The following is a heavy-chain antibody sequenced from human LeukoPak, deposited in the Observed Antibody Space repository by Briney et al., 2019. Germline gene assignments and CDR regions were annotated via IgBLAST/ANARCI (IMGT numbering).Heavy chain of an antibody. V-gene: IGHV3-66*02. CDR2: IYIDART. D-gene: IGHD2-15*01. CDR3: ARVQCSSGSCYSTYYFHYMDV. CDR1: GFSVTNTL. Sequence: GGSLRLSCTLSGFSVTNTLIDWVRQAPGKGPEWVALIYIDARTVYADSVKGRFTISRDNSKNMVYLQMNSLRSEDSALYYCARVQCSSGSCYSTYYFHYMDVWGKGATVTVSS. J-gene: IGHJ6*03.